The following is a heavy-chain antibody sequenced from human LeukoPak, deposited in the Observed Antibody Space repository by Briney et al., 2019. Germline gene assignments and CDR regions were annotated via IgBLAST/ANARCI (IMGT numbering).Heavy chain of an antibody. J-gene: IGHJ4*02. CDR3: AKGFGVVHFFDY. CDR2: ISFDGSTK. Sequence: PGRSLRLSCAASGFTFNRYALHWVRQAPGKGLEWVSIISFDGSTKDYADSVKGRFTISRDNSKNTLYLEMNSLRAEDTAVYYCAKGFGVVHFFDYWGQGTLVTVSS. V-gene: IGHV3-30-3*01. CDR1: GFTFNRYA. D-gene: IGHD3-3*01.